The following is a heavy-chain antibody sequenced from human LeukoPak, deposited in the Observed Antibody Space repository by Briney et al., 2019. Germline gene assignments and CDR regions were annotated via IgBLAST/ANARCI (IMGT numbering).Heavy chain of an antibody. Sequence: ASVKVSCKASGYTFTDFYMHWLRQAPGQGLQWMAWINPKSGGTKYEQKFQGRVTLTWDTSIRTAYMELSRLRSDDTAVYYCARDLGDAFDIWGQGTMVTVSS. CDR2: INPKSGGT. CDR1: GYTFTDFY. CDR3: ARDLGDAFDI. V-gene: IGHV1-2*02. J-gene: IGHJ3*02.